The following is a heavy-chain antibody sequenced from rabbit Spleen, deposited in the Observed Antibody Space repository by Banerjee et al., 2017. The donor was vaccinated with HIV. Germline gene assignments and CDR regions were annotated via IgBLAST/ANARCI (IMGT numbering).Heavy chain of an antibody. CDR2: IDPVFGIT. CDR3: TGVSYSGYPGAGYPRLYYLTL. Sequence: QSLEESGGGLVQPGGSLKLPCKASGFTLSSYYMNWVRQAPGKGLEWIGYIDPVFGITYYASWVNGRFTISLDNAQKTVFLQMISLTDADTATYFCTGVSYSGYPGAGYPRLYYLTLWGPGTLVTVS. V-gene: IGHV1S7*01. J-gene: IGHJ4*01. D-gene: IGHD7-1*01. CDR1: GFTLSSYY.